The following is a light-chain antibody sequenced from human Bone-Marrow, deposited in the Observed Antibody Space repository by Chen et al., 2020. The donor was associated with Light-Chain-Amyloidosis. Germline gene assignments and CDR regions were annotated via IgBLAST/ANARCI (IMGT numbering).Light chain of an antibody. CDR1: QGVLSSANNKNY. J-gene: IGKJ4*01. CDR2: CAS. V-gene: IGKV4-1*01. Sequence: DIVVTQPPDSLAGSLGERTTINCKSSQGVLSSANNKNYLAWYQQKPGQPPKLLIYCASFRESGVPDRFSGSGSGTDFSLTISSLQAEDVAVYYCQQYHSTPFTFGGGTKVEI. CDR3: QQYHSTPFT.